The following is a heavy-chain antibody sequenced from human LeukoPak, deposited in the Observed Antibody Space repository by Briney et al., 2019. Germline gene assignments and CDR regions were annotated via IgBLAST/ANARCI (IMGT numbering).Heavy chain of an antibody. Sequence: GGSLRLSCAASGFTFSTYWMSWVRQAPGKGLEWVANIKQDGSGKYYVDSVKGRFTISRDNAKNSLYLQMNTLRPKDTAVYYCARERQNKDFWSGGDYWGQGTLVTVSS. D-gene: IGHD3-3*01. V-gene: IGHV3-7*01. J-gene: IGHJ4*02. CDR3: ARERQNKDFWSGGDY. CDR1: GFTFSTYW. CDR2: IKQDGSGK.